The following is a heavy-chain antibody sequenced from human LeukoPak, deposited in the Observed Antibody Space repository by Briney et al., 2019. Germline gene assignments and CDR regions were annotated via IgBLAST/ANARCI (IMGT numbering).Heavy chain of an antibody. V-gene: IGHV3-30-3*01. CDR1: GFTFSSYA. CDR3: ARGHQVAARPVDY. J-gene: IGHJ4*02. Sequence: GGSLRLSCAASGFTFSSYAMHWVRQAPGKGLEWVAVISYDGSNKYNADSVKGRFTISRDNSKNTLYLQMNSLRAEDTAVYHCARGHQVAARPVDYWGQGTLVTVSS. CDR2: ISYDGSNK. D-gene: IGHD6-6*01.